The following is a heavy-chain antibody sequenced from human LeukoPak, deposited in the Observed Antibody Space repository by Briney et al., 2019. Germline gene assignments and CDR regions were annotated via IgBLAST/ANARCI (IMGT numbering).Heavy chain of an antibody. V-gene: IGHV4-34*01. D-gene: IGHD6-6*01. Sequence: SETLSLTCAVYGGSFSGYYWSWIRQPPGKGLEWIGEINHRGSTNYNPSLKSRVTISVDTSKNQFSLKLSSVTAADTAVYYCARHVTRQQLVRGYYYYMDVWGKGTTVTVSS. J-gene: IGHJ6*03. CDR2: INHRGST. CDR1: GGSFSGYY. CDR3: ARHVTRQQLVRGYYYYMDV.